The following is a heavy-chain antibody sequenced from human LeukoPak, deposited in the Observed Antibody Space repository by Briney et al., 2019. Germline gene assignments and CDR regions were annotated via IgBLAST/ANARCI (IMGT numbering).Heavy chain of an antibody. CDR3: ARESGFTSGPFDY. Sequence: SETLSLTCTVSGGSINSGGYYWSWIRQRPGRALEYIGYIYYSGSTYYNSSLKSRVTISVDTSKNQFSLTLSSVTAADTAVYYCARESGFTSGPFDYRGQGTLVTVSS. J-gene: IGHJ4*02. CDR2: IYYSGST. D-gene: IGHD6-19*01. V-gene: IGHV4-31*03. CDR1: GGSINSGGYY.